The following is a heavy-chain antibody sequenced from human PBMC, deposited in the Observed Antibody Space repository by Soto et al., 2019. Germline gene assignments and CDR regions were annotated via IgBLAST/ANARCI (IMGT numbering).Heavy chain of an antibody. V-gene: IGHV1-69*13. Sequence: SVKVPCKTSGGTFSSYSINWVRQAPGQGLEWMGGITPIFGTPNYAHNLQGRVTITADESTTTAHLELADLKSEDSAIYFCATPSTXXXXALVFWGPGPLVTVSS. CDR3: ATPSTXXXXALVF. D-gene: IGHD1-1*01. J-gene: IGHJ4*02. CDR1: GGTFSSYS. CDR2: ITPIFGTP.